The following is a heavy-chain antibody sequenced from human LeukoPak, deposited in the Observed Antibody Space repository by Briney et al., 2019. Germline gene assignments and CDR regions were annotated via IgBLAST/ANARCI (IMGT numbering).Heavy chain of an antibody. CDR1: GGSISGTSYY. D-gene: IGHD3-10*01. Sequence: PSETLSLTCTVSGGSISGTSYYWGWIRQPPGKGLEWIGSIYYSGSTYYNPSLKSRVTISVDTSKNQFSLKLSSVTAADTAVYYCARAPGSGSYYNGIDYWGQGALVTVSS. V-gene: IGHV4-39*07. CDR3: ARAPGSGSYYNGIDY. CDR2: IYYSGST. J-gene: IGHJ4*02.